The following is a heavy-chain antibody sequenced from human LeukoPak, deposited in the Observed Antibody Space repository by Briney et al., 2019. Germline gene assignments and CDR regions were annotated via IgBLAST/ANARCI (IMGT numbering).Heavy chain of an antibody. CDR2: ISAYNGNT. V-gene: IGHV1-18*01. CDR1: GYTFTSYG. D-gene: IGHD2-15*01. J-gene: IGHJ4*02. CDR3: ARAAQAAYTEDDF. Sequence: ASVKVSCKASGYTFTSYGISWVRQAPGQGLEWMGWISAYNGNTSYAQKFQGRVTMTTDRSTKTAYMEVRNLRSDDSAVYYCARAAQAAYTEDDFWGQGTLVIVSS.